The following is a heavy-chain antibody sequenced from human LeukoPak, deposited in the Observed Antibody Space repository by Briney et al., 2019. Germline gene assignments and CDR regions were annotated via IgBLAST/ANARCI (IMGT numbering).Heavy chain of an antibody. Sequence: GASVKVSCTASGFTFTDYYMHWVRQAPGQGLEWMGWINPNSGGTNYAQKFQGTVAMTRDTSISTAYMELSRLRSDDTAVYYCARDGHLSYQSIWMFPDYWGQGTRVTVSS. V-gene: IGHV1-2*02. J-gene: IGHJ4*02. CDR1: GFTFTDYY. D-gene: IGHD1-1*01. CDR3: ARDGHLSYQSIWMFPDY. CDR2: INPNSGGT.